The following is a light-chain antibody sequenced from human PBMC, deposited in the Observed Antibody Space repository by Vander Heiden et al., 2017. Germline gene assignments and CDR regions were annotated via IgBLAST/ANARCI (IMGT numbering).Light chain of an antibody. J-gene: IGLJ1*01. Sequence: QSALTQPASVSGSPGQSITISCTGTRNDVGNYYLVSWYQQHPDKAPKLMMYEVSKRPSGVSNRFSGSKSGNTASLTISGLQAEDEADYYCCSHAGSDTPHVFGTGTKVTVL. CDR1: RNDVGNYYL. CDR3: CSHAGSDTPHV. CDR2: EVS. V-gene: IGLV2-23*02.